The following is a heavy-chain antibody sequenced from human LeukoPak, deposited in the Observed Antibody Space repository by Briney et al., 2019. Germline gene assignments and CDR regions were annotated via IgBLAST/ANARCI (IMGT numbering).Heavy chain of an antibody. CDR1: GFTFDDYA. D-gene: IGHD3-22*01. J-gene: IGHJ4*02. V-gene: IGHV3-9*01. CDR2: ISWNSGSI. Sequence: GGSLRLSCAASGFTFDDYAMHWVRQAPGKGLEWVSGISWNSGSIGYADSVKGRFTISRDNAKNSLYPQMNSLRAEDTALYYCAKAYYYDSSGLYFDYWGQGTLVTVSS. CDR3: AKAYYYDSSGLYFDY.